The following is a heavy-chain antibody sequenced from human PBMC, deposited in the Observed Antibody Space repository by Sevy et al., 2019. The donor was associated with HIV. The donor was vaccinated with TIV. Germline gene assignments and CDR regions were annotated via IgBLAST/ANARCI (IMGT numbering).Heavy chain of an antibody. CDR1: GFTFSSYA. V-gene: IGHV3-30-3*01. CDR2: LSYDGTIK. CDR3: ARDIVVVTPILDY. D-gene: IGHD2-21*02. Sequence: GSLRLSCAASGFTFSSYAMHWVRQAPGKGLEWVAVLSYDGTIKYYADSVKGRFTISRDNSKNTLYLQMNSLRAEDTAVYYCARDIVVVTPILDYWGQGTLVTVSS. J-gene: IGHJ4*02.